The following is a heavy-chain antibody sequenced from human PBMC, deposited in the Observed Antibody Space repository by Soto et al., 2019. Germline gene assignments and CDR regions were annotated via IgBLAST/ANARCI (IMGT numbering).Heavy chain of an antibody. CDR2: INVGSGNT. Sequence: ASVKVSCKAAGYTFSAYTMNWVRQAPGQSLEWMGWINVGSGNTRYSQNFQGRVSITRDTSASTVYMELTGMKSEDTAMYYCARDTETLGPRANDALDIWGQGTMVTVS. J-gene: IGHJ3*02. CDR3: ARDTETLGPRANDALDI. CDR1: GYTFSAYT. D-gene: IGHD3-3*02. V-gene: IGHV1-3*01.